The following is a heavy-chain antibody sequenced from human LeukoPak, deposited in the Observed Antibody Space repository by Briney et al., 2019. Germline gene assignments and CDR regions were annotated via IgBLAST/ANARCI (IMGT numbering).Heavy chain of an antibody. CDR2: IYSGGST. D-gene: IGHD3-9*01. J-gene: IGHJ4*02. CDR3: ALGLVTDY. V-gene: IGHV3-66*01. CDR1: GFTVSSNF. Sequence: PGGSPRLSCAASGFTVSSNFMSWVRQAPGKGLEWVSVIYSGGSTYYADSVKGRFTISRDNSKNTLYLQMNSLRVEDTAVYYCALGLVTDYWGQGTLVTVSS.